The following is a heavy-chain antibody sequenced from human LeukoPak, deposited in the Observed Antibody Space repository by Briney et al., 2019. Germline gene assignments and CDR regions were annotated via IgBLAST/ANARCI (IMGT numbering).Heavy chain of an antibody. J-gene: IGHJ2*01. CDR2: IRGSGGHT. CDR1: GFTFTSYA. D-gene: IGHD5-18*01. Sequence: GGSLRLSCTASGFTFTSYAMTWVRQAPGKGLEWVSGIRGSGGHTYNADSVEGRFTISRDNSKNTVSLQLSSLRVEDTAVYFCAKDREDSAMISGVFDLWGRGTLVTVSS. V-gene: IGHV3-23*01. CDR3: AKDREDSAMISGVFDL.